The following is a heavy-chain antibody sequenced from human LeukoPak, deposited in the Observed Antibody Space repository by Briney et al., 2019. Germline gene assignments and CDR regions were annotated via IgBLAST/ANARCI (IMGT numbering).Heavy chain of an antibody. CDR1: GFTFSSYD. J-gene: IGHJ4*02. D-gene: IGHD3-10*01. CDR2: ISYDGSNK. V-gene: IGHV3-30*03. Sequence: GGSLRLSCAASGFTFSSYDMHWVRQAPGKGLEWVAAISYDGSNKYYADSVKGRFTISRDNSKNTLYLQMNSLRAEDRAVYYCASGYGSGSYFIGADYWGQGTLVTVSS. CDR3: ASGYGSGSYFIGADY.